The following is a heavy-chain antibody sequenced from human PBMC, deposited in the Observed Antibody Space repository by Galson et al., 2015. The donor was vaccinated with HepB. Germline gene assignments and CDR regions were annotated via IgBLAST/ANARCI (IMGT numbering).Heavy chain of an antibody. V-gene: IGHV3-23*01. J-gene: IGHJ4*02. Sequence: SLRLSCAASGFTFSSYAMSWVRQAPGKGLEWVSAISGGGGSTYYADSVKGRFTISRDNSKNTLYLQMNSLRAEDTAVYYCAKDQGLWFGELNWGQGTLVTVSS. CDR3: AKDQGLWFGELN. CDR1: GFTFSSYA. CDR2: ISGGGGST. D-gene: IGHD3-10*01.